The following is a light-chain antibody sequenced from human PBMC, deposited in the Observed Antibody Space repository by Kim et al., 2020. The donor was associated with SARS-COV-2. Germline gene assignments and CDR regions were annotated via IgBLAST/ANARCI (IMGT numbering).Light chain of an antibody. Sequence: QSVLTQPPSASGSPGQSVTISCIGTSSDVGGYNYVSWYQHHPGKAPKLMIFEVTKRPSGVPDRFSGSKSGNTASLTVSGLQAEDEADYYCSSFADSDLVLFGGGTQLTVL. J-gene: IGLJ3*02. CDR3: SSFADSDLVL. CDR2: EVT. CDR1: SSDVGGYNY. V-gene: IGLV2-8*01.